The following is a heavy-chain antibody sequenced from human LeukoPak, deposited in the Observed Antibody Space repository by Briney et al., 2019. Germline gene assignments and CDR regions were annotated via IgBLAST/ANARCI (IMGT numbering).Heavy chain of an antibody. Sequence: SETLSLTCTVSGYSISSGYFWGWIRQPPGKGLEWIGSMYHSGSIYFNPSLKSRVTISVDTSKNQFSLKLSSVTAADTAVYYCAREVGSGWYRGAFDIWGQGTMVTVSS. CDR3: AREVGSGWYRGAFDI. J-gene: IGHJ3*02. CDR2: MYHSGSI. D-gene: IGHD6-19*01. CDR1: GYSISSGYF. V-gene: IGHV4-38-2*02.